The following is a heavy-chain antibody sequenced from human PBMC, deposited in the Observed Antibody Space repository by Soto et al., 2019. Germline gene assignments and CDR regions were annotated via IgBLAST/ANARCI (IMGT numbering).Heavy chain of an antibody. Sequence: QVHLLLQSGAEVKKPGSSVKVSCKASGGTPSNSAISWVRQAPGQGLEWMGGIIPVFGLVKYAQNFEGRVTNTADQSTNTAYMELSSLRPEDTAVYYCAGGRIVVVASRAYYGMDVWGQGTTVTVSS. CDR2: IIPVFGLV. CDR1: GGTPSNSA. D-gene: IGHD3-22*01. CDR3: AGGRIVVVASRAYYGMDV. V-gene: IGHV1-69*17. J-gene: IGHJ6*02.